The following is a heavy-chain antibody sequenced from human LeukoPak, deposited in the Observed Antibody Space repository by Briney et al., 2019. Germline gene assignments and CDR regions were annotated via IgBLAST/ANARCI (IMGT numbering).Heavy chain of an antibody. CDR1: GFTFSSYA. D-gene: IGHD2-2*01. J-gene: IGHJ4*02. V-gene: IGHV3-23*01. Sequence: GGSLRLSCAASGFTFSSYAMSFLRRAPGKGLEWVSAISDDFGTYHVDSVKGRFTISRDNSRNTLYLQMTSLRAEDTAVYYCARGNSGHCTGATCYALDYWGQGTLVTVSS. CDR3: ARGNSGHCTGATCYALDY. CDR2: ISDDFGT.